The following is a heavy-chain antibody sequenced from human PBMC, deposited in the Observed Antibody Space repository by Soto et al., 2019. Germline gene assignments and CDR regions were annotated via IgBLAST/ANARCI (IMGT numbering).Heavy chain of an antibody. V-gene: IGHV4-39*07. CDR3: ARAITTSNLWYYYYYMDV. CDR2: IYHSGST. D-gene: IGHD4-4*01. CDR1: GGSISSSSYY. J-gene: IGHJ6*03. Sequence: SETLSLTCTVSGGSISSSSYYWGWKRKPQGKGLEWIGSIYHSGSTYYNPSLKSRVTISVDTSKNQFSLKLSSVTAADTAVYYCARAITTSNLWYYYYYMDVWGKGTTVTVSS.